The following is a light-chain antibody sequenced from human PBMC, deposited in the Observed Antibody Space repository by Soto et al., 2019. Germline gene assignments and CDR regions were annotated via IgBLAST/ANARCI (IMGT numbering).Light chain of an antibody. J-gene: IGKJ5*01. V-gene: IGKV3-20*01. CDR1: LTVSNNF. CDR2: DAS. CDR3: QRDGGSFVT. Sequence: EIVLTQSPGTLSLSPGESATLSCRASLTVSNNFLVWYQQKPGQAPRLLIYDASNRATGIPDRFSGRGAGKACTLASIRMEPEDFGIYDYQRDGGSFVTFGQGTRLEI.